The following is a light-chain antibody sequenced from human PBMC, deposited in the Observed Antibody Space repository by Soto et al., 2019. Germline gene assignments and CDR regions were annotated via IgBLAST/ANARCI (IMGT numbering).Light chain of an antibody. CDR1: QSISSY. Sequence: DIHMTQSPSSLSASLGARVTITFRASQSISSYLNWYQQKPGKAPKLLIYAASSLQSGVPSRFSGSGSGTEFTLTISSLQSEDFAIYYCQQYNNWPPITFGQGTRLEI. V-gene: IGKV1-39*01. J-gene: IGKJ5*01. CDR3: QQYNNWPPIT. CDR2: AAS.